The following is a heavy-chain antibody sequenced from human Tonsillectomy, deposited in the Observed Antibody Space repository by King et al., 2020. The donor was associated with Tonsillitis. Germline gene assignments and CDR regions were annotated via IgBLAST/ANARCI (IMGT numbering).Heavy chain of an antibody. D-gene: IGHD2-2*01. V-gene: IGHV3-23*04. Sequence: EVQLVESGGGVVPPGGSLRLSCAASGFTFSSYAMSWVRQAPRKGLEWVSAISYNADSTFNADSVKGRFTVSRDNSRNTLHLQMHSLRAEDTAVYYCARMTSEGYCTTTTCYRAFDYWGQGTLVTVSS. CDR2: ISYNADST. CDR1: GFTFSSYA. J-gene: IGHJ4*02. CDR3: ARMTSEGYCTTTTCYRAFDY.